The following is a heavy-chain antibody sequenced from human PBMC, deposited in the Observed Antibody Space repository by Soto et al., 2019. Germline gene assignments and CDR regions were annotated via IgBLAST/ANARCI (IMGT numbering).Heavy chain of an antibody. D-gene: IGHD3-3*01. J-gene: IGHJ3*02. CDR1: GFTVSSNY. Sequence: GGSLRLSCAASGFTVSSNYMSWVRQAPGKGLEWVSVIYSGGSTYYADSVKGRFTISRENSKNTLYLQMNSLRAEETAVYYCARDSTPGSGYYIRAFDIWGQGTMVTVSS. CDR3: ARDSTPGSGYYIRAFDI. V-gene: IGHV3-53*01. CDR2: IYSGGST.